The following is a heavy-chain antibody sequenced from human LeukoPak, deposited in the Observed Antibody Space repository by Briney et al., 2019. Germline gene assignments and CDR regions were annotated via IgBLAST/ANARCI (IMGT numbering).Heavy chain of an antibody. CDR1: GYTFTGYY. CDR3: ARGGYSYGHYYFDY. D-gene: IGHD5-18*01. Sequence: ASVKVSCKASGYTFTGYYMHWVRQAPGQGLEWMGWINPNSGNTNYAQKLQGRVTMTTDTSTSTAYMELRSLRSDDTAVYYCARGGYSYGHYYFDYWGQGTLVTVSS. J-gene: IGHJ4*02. V-gene: IGHV1-18*04. CDR2: INPNSGNT.